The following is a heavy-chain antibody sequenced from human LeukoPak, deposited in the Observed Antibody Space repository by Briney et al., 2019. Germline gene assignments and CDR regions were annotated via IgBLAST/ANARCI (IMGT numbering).Heavy chain of an antibody. CDR3: ARGRRGITGTKGFDY. V-gene: IGHV4-34*01. J-gene: IGHJ4*02. Sequence: SETLSLTCTVYGKSFSGYYWTCIRQSPGKGLEWIGEINHSGSTNYNPSLKSRVSISIDTSKNHLSLKLSSVTAADTAVYYCARGRRGITGTKGFDYWGQGTLVTVSS. CDR2: INHSGST. CDR1: GKSFSGYY. D-gene: IGHD1-7*01.